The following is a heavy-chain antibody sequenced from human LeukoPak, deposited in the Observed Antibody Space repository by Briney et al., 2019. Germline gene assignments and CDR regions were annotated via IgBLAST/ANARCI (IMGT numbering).Heavy chain of an antibody. V-gene: IGHV3-53*01. CDR3: ARLRFGPDDAFDI. CDR2: IYSGGST. D-gene: IGHD3-10*01. Sequence: GGSLRLSCAASGFTVSSNYMSWVRQAPGKGLEWVSVIYSGGSTYYADSMKGRFTISRDNSKNTLYLQMNSLRAEDTAVYYCARLRFGPDDAFDIWGQGTMVTVSS. CDR1: GFTVSSNY. J-gene: IGHJ3*02.